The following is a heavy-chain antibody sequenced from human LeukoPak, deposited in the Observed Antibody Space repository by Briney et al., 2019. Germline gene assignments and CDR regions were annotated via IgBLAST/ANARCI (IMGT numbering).Heavy chain of an antibody. J-gene: IGHJ4*02. CDR3: ARDSTTYYYGSGSDLGGLFDY. CDR2: AYYRSKWYD. D-gene: IGHD3-10*01. Sequence: SQTLSLTCAISGDSVFSKSAAWTWIRQSPSRGLEWLGRAYYRSKWYDDYAVSVKGRLTINPDTSKNQFSLQLKSVTSEDTAVYYCARDSTTYYYGSGSDLGGLFDYWGQGTLVTVSS. CDR1: GDSVFSKSAA. V-gene: IGHV6-1*01.